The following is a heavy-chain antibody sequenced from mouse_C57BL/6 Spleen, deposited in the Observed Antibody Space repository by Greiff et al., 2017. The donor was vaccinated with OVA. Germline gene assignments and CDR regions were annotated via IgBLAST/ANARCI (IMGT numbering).Heavy chain of an antibody. J-gene: IGHJ4*01. D-gene: IGHD1-1*01. CDR2: ISSGSSTI. CDR3: ARTVYAMDY. V-gene: IGHV5-17*01. Sequence: EVKLVESGGGLVKPGGSLKLSCAASGFTFSDYGMHWVRQAPEKGLEWVAYISSGSSTIYYADTVKGRFTISRDNAKNTMFLQMTSLRSEDTAMYYCARTVYAMDYWGQGTSVAVSS. CDR1: GFTFSDYG.